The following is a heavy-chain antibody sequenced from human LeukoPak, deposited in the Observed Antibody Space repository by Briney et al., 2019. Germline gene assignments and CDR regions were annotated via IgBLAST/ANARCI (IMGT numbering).Heavy chain of an antibody. CDR1: GYTFTSYG. Sequence: ASVKVSCKASGYTFTSYGISWVRQAPGRGLEWMGWISAYNGNTNYAQKLQGRVTITTDTSTSTAYMELRSLRSDDTAVYYCARVDDYGGNFHYWGQGTLVTVSS. CDR2: ISAYNGNT. D-gene: IGHD4-23*01. J-gene: IGHJ4*02. CDR3: ARVDDYGGNFHY. V-gene: IGHV1-18*01.